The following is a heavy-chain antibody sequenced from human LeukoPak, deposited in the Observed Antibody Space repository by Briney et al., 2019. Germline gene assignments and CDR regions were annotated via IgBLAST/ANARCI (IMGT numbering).Heavy chain of an antibody. J-gene: IGHJ4*02. CDR1: GFTFSSYA. D-gene: IGHD3-22*01. Sequence: AGGSLRLSCAASGFTFSSYAMSWVRQAPGKGLEWVSAISGSGGSTYYADSVKGRFTISRDNSKNTLCLQMNSLRAEDTAVYYCAKIVGGYDSSGYVANGQLDYWGQGTLVTVSS. CDR2: ISGSGGST. V-gene: IGHV3-23*01. CDR3: AKIVGGYDSSGYVANGQLDY.